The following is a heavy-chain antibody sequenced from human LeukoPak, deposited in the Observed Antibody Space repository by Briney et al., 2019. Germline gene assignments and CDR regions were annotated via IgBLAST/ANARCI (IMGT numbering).Heavy chain of an antibody. V-gene: IGHV3-30*03. CDR3: ARAFRGYSYGDFAY. CDR1: GFTFSSYG. J-gene: IGHJ4*02. Sequence: GESLRLSCAASGFTFSSYGMHWVRQAPGKGLEWVAVISYDGSNKYYADSVKGRFTISRDNSKNTLYLQMNSLRAEDTAVYYCARAFRGYSYGDFAYWGQGTLVTVSS. CDR2: ISYDGSNK. D-gene: IGHD5-18*01.